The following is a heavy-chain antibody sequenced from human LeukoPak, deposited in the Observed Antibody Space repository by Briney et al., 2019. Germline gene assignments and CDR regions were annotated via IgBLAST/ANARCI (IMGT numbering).Heavy chain of an antibody. CDR3: ARGTAMVTFY. D-gene: IGHD5-18*01. CDR2: IIGNGGWA. CDR1: GLTFSSYA. J-gene: IGHJ4*02. Sequence: QSGGSLRLSCAASGLTFSSYAMMWLRQAPGKGLEWVSAIIGNGGWALYADSVKGRFTISRDNTKNTLYLQMNSLRAEDTAVYYCARGTAMVTFYWGQGTLVTVSS. V-gene: IGHV3-23*01.